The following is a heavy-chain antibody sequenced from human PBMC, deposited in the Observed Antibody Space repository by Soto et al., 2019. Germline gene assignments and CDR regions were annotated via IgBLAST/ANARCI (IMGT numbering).Heavy chain of an antibody. J-gene: IGHJ4*02. CDR3: AKVRRFGELRSLY. V-gene: IGHV3-23*01. D-gene: IGHD3-10*01. Sequence: EVQLLESGGGLVQPGGSLRLSCAASGFTFSSYAMSWVRQAPGKGLEWVSAIGVSGDTTYYADSVKGPFTISRDNSKNTVYLQMGSLRAEESAVYYCAKVRRFGELRSLYWGQGTLVTVSS. CDR2: IGVSGDTT. CDR1: GFTFSSYA.